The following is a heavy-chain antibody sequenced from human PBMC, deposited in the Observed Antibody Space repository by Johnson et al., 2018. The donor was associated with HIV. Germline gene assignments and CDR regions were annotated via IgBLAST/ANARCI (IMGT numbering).Heavy chain of an antibody. CDR3: ARDRGAAARYDAFDI. J-gene: IGHJ3*02. Sequence: VQLVESGGGVVRPGGSLRLSCAASGFTFDDYGMSWVRQTPGKGLEWVSGIDWTGGSTGYADSVKGRLSISSDNAKKSLDLQMHSLRAEDTALYYCARDRGAAARYDAFDIWGQGTMVTVSS. CDR2: IDWTGGST. V-gene: IGHV3-20*04. CDR1: GFTFDDYG. D-gene: IGHD3-10*01.